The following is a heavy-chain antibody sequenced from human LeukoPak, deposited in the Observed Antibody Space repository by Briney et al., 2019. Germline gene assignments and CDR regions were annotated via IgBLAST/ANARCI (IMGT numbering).Heavy chain of an antibody. Sequence: GASVKVSCKASGYTYSRYGINWVRQAAGQWLEWMGWTSGYNEKTNYAQKFQGRVTMTTDTSTSTAYMELRRLRSDDTAMYYCARDPGSFLSGSGWLNWFEPWGQGTLLTVSS. CDR1: GYTYSRYG. CDR3: ARDPGSFLSGSGWLNWFEP. D-gene: IGHD6-19*01. CDR2: TSGYNEKT. J-gene: IGHJ5*02. V-gene: IGHV1-18*01.